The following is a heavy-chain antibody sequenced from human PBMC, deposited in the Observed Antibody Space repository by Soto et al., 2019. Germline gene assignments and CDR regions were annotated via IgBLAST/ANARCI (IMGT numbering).Heavy chain of an antibody. V-gene: IGHV2-26*01. CDR1: GFSLSNARMG. CDR2: IFSNDEK. Sequence: QVTLKESGPVLVKPTETLTLTCTVSGFSLSNARMGVSWIRQPPGKALEWLAHIFSNDEKSYSTSLKSRLTISKDTSKSQVVLTMTNMDPVDTATYSCARTIVVDGWFDPWGQGTLVTVSS. CDR3: ARTIVVDGWFDP. D-gene: IGHD2-2*01. J-gene: IGHJ5*02.